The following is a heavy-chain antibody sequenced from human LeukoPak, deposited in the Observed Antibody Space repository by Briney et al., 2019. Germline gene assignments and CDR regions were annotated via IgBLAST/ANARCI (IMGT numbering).Heavy chain of an antibody. D-gene: IGHD3-3*01. CDR3: AKGPRVTIFGVDDY. Sequence: GGSLRLSCAASGFTFNSYAMSWVRQAPGKGLEWVSAISGSGGATYYADSVKGRFTISRDNSKDTLYLQMDSLRAEDTAAYYCAKGPRVTIFGVDDYWGQGTLVTVSS. J-gene: IGHJ4*02. CDR2: ISGSGGAT. V-gene: IGHV3-23*01. CDR1: GFTFNSYA.